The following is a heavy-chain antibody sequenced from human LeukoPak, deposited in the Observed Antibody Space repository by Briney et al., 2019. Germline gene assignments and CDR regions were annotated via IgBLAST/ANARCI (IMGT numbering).Heavy chain of an antibody. J-gene: IGHJ4*02. D-gene: IGHD5-18*01. V-gene: IGHV3-53*01. CDR2: IYSGGST. Sequence: HPGGSLRLSCAASGFTVSSNYMSWVRQAPGKGLEWVSVIYSGGSTYYADSEKGRFTISRDNAKNSLYLQMNSLRAEDTAVYYCARAGGYSYGSGHFDYWGQGTLVTVSS. CDR1: GFTVSSNY. CDR3: ARAGGYSYGSGHFDY.